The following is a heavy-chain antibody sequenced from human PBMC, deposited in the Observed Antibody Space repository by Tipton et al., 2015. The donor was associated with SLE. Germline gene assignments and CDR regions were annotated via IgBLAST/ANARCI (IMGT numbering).Heavy chain of an antibody. V-gene: IGHV4-61*02. CDR3: AIVDRGPRNFDL. CDR2: IYNTGAT. Sequence: TLSLTCTVSGDSIKSGSHFWTWIRQPAGQGLEWIGLIYNTGATYYNPSLKSRVSMSVDTSKNQISLRLNSVTAADTAVYYCAIVDRGPRNFDLWGRGTLVTVSS. CDR1: GDSIKSGSHF. D-gene: IGHD1-26*01. J-gene: IGHJ2*01.